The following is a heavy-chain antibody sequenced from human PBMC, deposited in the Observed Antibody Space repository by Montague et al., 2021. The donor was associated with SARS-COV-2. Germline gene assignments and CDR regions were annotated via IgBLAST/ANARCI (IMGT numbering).Heavy chain of an antibody. CDR3: AKEREVVRAAGTLVSFDL. Sequence: SETLSLTCAVYGGSFSVYYWCWLRQSPRRGLGWIAEINHSGTANNNPTLKSRVSISVDTSKNQFTLNLTPVTAADTATYYCAKEREVVRAAGTLVSFDLWGQGAMVTVSS. CDR1: GGSFSVYY. V-gene: IGHV4-34*01. D-gene: IGHD2-2*01. J-gene: IGHJ3*01. CDR2: INHSGTA.